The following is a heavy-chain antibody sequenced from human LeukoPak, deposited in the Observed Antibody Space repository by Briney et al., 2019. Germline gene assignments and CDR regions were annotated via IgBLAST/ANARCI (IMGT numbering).Heavy chain of an antibody. V-gene: IGHV4-38-2*02. J-gene: IGHJ5*02. D-gene: IGHD3-10*01. CDR2: IYNSGST. CDR1: GYSISSGYY. Sequence: SETLSLTCTVSGYSISSGYYWGWIRQAPGKGLEWIGSIYNSGSTYYNPSLKSRVIVSLHMSKNQFSLRLTSVTAADTAVYYCARDTGQYAPGTPGFTRFDPWGQGTLVTVSS. CDR3: ARDTGQYAPGTPGFTRFDP.